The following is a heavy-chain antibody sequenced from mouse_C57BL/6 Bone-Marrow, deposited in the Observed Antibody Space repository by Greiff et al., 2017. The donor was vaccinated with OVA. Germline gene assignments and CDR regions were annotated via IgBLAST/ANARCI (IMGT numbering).Heavy chain of an antibody. V-gene: IGHV1-81*01. J-gene: IGHJ3*01. Sequence: VQLKQSGAELARPGASVKLSCKASGYTFTSYGISWVKQRTGQGLEWIGEIYPRSGNTYYNEKFKGKATLTADKSSSTAYMELRSLTSEDSAVYFCARWEYSTFAYWGQGTLVTVSA. CDR3: ARWEYSTFAY. CDR2: IYPRSGNT. D-gene: IGHD2-5*01. CDR1: GYTFTSYG.